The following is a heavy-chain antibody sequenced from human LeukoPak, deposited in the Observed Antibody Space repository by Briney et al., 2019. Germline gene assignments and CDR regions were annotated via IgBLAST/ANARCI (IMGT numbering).Heavy chain of an antibody. J-gene: IGHJ3*01. CDR1: GFPFSSYA. CDR3: ARAPVGLKADAFDV. Sequence: GGSLRLSCAASGFPFSSYAMSWVRQAPGKGLEWVSAISGSGGSTYYADSVKGRFTISRDNAKNSLYLQMNSLRDEDTAVYYCARAPVGLKADAFDVWGQGTMVTVSS. V-gene: IGHV3-23*01. D-gene: IGHD1-26*01. CDR2: ISGSGGST.